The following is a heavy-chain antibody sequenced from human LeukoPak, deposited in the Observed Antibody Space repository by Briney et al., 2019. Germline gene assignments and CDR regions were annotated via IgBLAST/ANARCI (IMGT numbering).Heavy chain of an antibody. CDR1: GYTFTGYY. D-gene: IGHD6-13*01. CDR2: TNPNSGGT. V-gene: IGHV1-2*02. CDR3: ARYSSSWSYYFDY. Sequence: ASVKVSCKASGYTFTGYYMHWVRQAPGQGLEWMGWTNPNSGGTNYAQKFQGRVTMTRDTSTSTAYMELSRLRSDDTAVYYCARYSSSWSYYFDYWGQGTLVTVSS. J-gene: IGHJ4*02.